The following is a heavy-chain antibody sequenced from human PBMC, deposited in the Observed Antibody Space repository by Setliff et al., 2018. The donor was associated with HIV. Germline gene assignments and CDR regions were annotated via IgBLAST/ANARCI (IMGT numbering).Heavy chain of an antibody. D-gene: IGHD2-2*01. CDR1: GGSISSTNW. Sequence: LSLTCAVSGGSISSTNWWNWVRQPPGKGLEWIGEIYHSGDTNYNPSLKSRVTISVDKSKNQFSLKLNSVTAADTAVYYCATHCTSTSCYSAGLDYWGQGTLVTVSS. J-gene: IGHJ4*02. CDR3: ATHCTSTSCYSAGLDY. CDR2: IYHSGDT. V-gene: IGHV4-4*02.